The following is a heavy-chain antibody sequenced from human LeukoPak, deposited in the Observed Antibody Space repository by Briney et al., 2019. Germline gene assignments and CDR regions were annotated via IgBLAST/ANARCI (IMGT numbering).Heavy chain of an antibody. D-gene: IGHD6-13*01. V-gene: IGHV3-30*04. Sequence: GGSLRLSCAASGFTFSSYAMHWVRQAPGKGLEWVAVISYGGSNKYYADSVKGRFTISRDNAKNSLYLQMNSLRAEDTAVYYCARDLMGIAYRGAFYYWGQGTLVTVSS. CDR1: GFTFSSYA. CDR2: ISYGGSNK. CDR3: ARDLMGIAYRGAFYY. J-gene: IGHJ4*02.